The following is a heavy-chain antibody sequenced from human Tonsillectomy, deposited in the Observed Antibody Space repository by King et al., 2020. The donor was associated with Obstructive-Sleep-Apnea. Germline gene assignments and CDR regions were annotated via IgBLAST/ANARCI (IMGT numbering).Heavy chain of an antibody. Sequence: VQLVESGGGLVKPGGSLRLSCAASGFIFSNFYMIWVRQAPGKGLEWISYISSSGSTIYYPDSVRGRFTVSRDNAENSLYLQMDSLTPEDTAFYYCARVAAAGPYFDYWGQGSLVTVSS. J-gene: IGHJ4*02. V-gene: IGHV3-11*01. CDR3: ARVAAAGPYFDY. CDR1: GFIFSNFY. D-gene: IGHD6-13*01. CDR2: ISSSGSTI.